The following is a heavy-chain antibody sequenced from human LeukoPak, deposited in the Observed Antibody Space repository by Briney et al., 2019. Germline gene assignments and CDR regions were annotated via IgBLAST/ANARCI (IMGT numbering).Heavy chain of an antibody. D-gene: IGHD4-17*01. Sequence: QPGGSLSLSCAASGFTFSSYAMSWVRQAPGKGLEWVSAISGSGGSTYYADSVKGQFTISRDNSKNTLYLQMNSLRVEDTAVYYCAKSLGTTVPYQRPFDYWGQGTLVTVSS. V-gene: IGHV3-23*01. CDR1: GFTFSSYA. CDR2: ISGSGGST. CDR3: AKSLGTTVPYQRPFDY. J-gene: IGHJ4*02.